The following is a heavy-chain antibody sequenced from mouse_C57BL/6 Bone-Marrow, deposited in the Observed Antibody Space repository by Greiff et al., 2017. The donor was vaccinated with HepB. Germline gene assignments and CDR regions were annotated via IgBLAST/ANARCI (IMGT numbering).Heavy chain of an antibody. CDR2: IDPENGDT. CDR3: TLYYGSSYDY. V-gene: IGHV14-4*01. CDR1: GFNIKDDY. Sequence: VQLQQSGAELVRPGASVKLSCTASGFNIKDDYMHWVKQRPEQGLEWIGWIDPENGDTEYASKFQGKATITAHTSSNTAYLQLSSLTSEDTAVYYCTLYYGSSYDYWGQGTTLTVSS. J-gene: IGHJ2*01. D-gene: IGHD1-1*01.